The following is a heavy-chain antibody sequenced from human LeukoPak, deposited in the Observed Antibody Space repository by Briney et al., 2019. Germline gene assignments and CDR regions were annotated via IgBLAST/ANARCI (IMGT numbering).Heavy chain of an antibody. Sequence: PSETLSLTCAVYGGSFSGCYWSWIRQPPGKGLEWIGEINHSGSTNYNPSLKSRVTISVDTSKNQFSLKLSSVTAADTAMYYCARGGVVGMATITWADYWGQGTLVTVSS. V-gene: IGHV4-34*01. CDR2: INHSGST. J-gene: IGHJ4*02. CDR1: GGSFSGCY. CDR3: ARGGVVGMATITWADY. D-gene: IGHD5-24*01.